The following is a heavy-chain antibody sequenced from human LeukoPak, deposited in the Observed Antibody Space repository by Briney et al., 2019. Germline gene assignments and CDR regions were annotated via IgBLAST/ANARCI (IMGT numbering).Heavy chain of an antibody. V-gene: IGHV1-2*02. CDR1: GYTSTDYY. CDR2: INPNSGGT. CDR3: ARVVRGLVGATNYYFYYMDV. D-gene: IGHD3-16*01. Sequence: ASVKVSCKASGYTSTDYYMHWVRQAPGQGLEWMGWINPNSGGTNYAQKFQGRVTMTRDTSITTAYMELSRLSSDDTAVYYCARVVRGLVGATNYYFYYMDVWGKGTTVT. J-gene: IGHJ6*03.